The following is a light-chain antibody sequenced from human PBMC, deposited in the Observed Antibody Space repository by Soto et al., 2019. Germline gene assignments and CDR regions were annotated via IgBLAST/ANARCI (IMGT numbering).Light chain of an antibody. Sequence: NFMLTQPHSVSESPGKTVTISCTRSSGRVASNYVQWYQQRPGSAPTTVIFEDDQRPSGVPDRFSGSIDSSSNSAFLTISGLQTEDEADYYCQSYDSSTVVFGGGTKLTVL. J-gene: IGLJ2*01. CDR3: QSYDSSTVV. CDR1: SGRVASNY. CDR2: EDD. V-gene: IGLV6-57*04.